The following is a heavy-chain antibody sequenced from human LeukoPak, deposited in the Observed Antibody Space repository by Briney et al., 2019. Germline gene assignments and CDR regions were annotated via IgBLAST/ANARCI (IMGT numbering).Heavy chain of an antibody. D-gene: IGHD6-13*01. V-gene: IGHV4-39*07. CDR2: IYYSGST. J-gene: IGHJ3*02. CDR1: GGSISSSSYY. Sequence: PSETLSLTCTVSGGSISSSSYYWGWIRQPPGKGLEWIGSIYYSGSTYYNPSLKSRVTISVDTSKNQFSLKLSSVTAADTAVYYCARGEPESPGLAKGIAAAGTGAFDIWGQGTMVTVSS. CDR3: ARGEPESPGLAKGIAAAGTGAFDI.